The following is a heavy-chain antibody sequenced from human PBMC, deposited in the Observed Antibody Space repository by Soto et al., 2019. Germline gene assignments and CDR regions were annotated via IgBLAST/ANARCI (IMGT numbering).Heavy chain of an antibody. Sequence: GEPLKSYCKSVEYTIASYSITWMREMPGKGLEWMGRIDHSDPYTNYSPYFQGHVTISADKSISTAYLQWSSLKASETAMYYCSRRTVTRNDIDISDLDTILTLS. V-gene: IGHV5-10-1*01. CDR1: EYTIASYS. J-gene: IGHJ3*02. CDR2: IDHSDPYT. D-gene: IGHD4-17*01. CDR3: SRRTVTRNDIDI.